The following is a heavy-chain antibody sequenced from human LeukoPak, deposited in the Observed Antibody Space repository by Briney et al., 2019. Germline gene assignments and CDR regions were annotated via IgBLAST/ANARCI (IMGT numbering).Heavy chain of an antibody. V-gene: IGHV1-2*02. CDR3: AREMALKSPQVDY. CDR2: INPNSGGT. Sequence: GASVKVSCKASGYTFTGYYMHWVRQAPGQGLEWMGWINPNSGGTNYAQKFQGRVTMTRDTSISTAYMELSRLRSDDTAVYYCAREMALKSPQVDYWGQGTLVTVSS. D-gene: IGHD5-24*01. CDR1: GYTFTGYY. J-gene: IGHJ4*02.